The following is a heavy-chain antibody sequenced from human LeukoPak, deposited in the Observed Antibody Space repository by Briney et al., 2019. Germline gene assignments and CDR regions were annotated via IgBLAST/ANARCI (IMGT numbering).Heavy chain of an antibody. CDR2: ISAYSGNI. CDR1: GYMFTSYG. V-gene: IGHV1-18*01. Sequence: ASVKVSCKASGYMFTSYGISWVRQAPGQGLEWMGWISAYSGNINYAQKFQGRVTMTTDTSTSTAYMELRSLRSDDTAVYYCARDPVYSGADLDYWGQGTLVTVSS. CDR3: ARDPVYSGADLDY. D-gene: IGHD5-12*01. J-gene: IGHJ4*02.